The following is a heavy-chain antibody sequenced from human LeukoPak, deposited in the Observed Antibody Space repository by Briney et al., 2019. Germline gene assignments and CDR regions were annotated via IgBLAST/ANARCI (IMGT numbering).Heavy chain of an antibody. V-gene: IGHV4-59*01. J-gene: IGHJ4*02. CDR1: GGSISSYY. CDR3: AWGAGSYRYHY. D-gene: IGHD3-10*01. CDR2: IYYSGST. Sequence: SETLSLTCTVSGGSISSYYWSWIRQPPGKGLEWIGYIYYSGSTNYNPSLKSRVTVSVDTSKNQFSLKLSSVTAADTAVYFCAWGAGSYRYHYWGQGTLVTVSS.